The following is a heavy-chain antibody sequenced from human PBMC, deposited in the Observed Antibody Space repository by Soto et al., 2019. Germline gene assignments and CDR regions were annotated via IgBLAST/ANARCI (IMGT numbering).Heavy chain of an antibody. J-gene: IGHJ6*02. CDR1: GFTFSSYG. D-gene: IGHD5-18*01. CDR2: ISYDGSNK. Sequence: VQLVESGGGVVQPGRSLRLSCAASGFTFSSYGMHWVRQAPGKGLEWVAVISYDGSNKYYADSVKGRFTISRDNSKNTXYXRMNSLRAEDTAVYYCAKESRYSYGRGAYYYYGMDVWGQGTTVTVSS. V-gene: IGHV3-30*18. CDR3: AKESRYSYGRGAYYYYGMDV.